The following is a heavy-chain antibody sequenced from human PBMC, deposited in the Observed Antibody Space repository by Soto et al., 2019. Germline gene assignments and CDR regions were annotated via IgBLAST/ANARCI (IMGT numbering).Heavy chain of an antibody. CDR3: AKERGRVVYAPYSYYYGMDV. J-gene: IGHJ6*02. Sequence: GGSLRLSCAASGFTFSSYGMHWVRQAPGKGLEWVAVISYDGSNKYYADSVKGRFTISRDNSKNTLYLQMNSLRAEDTAVYYCAKERGRVVYAPYSYYYGMDVWGQGTTVTVSS. CDR2: ISYDGSNK. CDR1: GFTFSSYG. V-gene: IGHV3-30*18. D-gene: IGHD2-8*02.